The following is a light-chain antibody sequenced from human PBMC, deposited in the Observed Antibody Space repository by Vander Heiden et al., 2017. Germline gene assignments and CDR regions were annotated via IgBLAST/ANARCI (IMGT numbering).Light chain of an antibody. Sequence: QSVLTQPPSVSGAPGQQVTISRTGSRSNIGAVYDVHWYQQLPGTAPKLHIYDNNIRHEGVTDRFSGSKSGTTASLAITGLQAEDEADYDCQSYDRSLTGWVFGGGTKLTVL. V-gene: IGLV1-40*01. CDR1: RSNIGAVYD. CDR2: DNN. CDR3: QSYDRSLTGWV. J-gene: IGLJ3*02.